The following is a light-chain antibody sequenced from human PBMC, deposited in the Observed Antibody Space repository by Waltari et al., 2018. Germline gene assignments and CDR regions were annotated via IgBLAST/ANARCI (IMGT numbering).Light chain of an antibody. V-gene: IGKV4-1*01. CDR2: WAS. Sequence: DIVMTQSPDSLAVSLGARATLNRKYSQSILYSSNNKHYLAWYQHKPGQPPKLLIYWASTRESGVPDRFSGSGSGTDFTLIISSLQAEDVAAYYCQQYYSTPLTFGGGTKVEIK. J-gene: IGKJ4*01. CDR1: QSILYSSNNKHY. CDR3: QQYYSTPLT.